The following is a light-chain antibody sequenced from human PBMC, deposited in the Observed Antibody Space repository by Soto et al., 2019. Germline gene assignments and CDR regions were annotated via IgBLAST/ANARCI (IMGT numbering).Light chain of an antibody. Sequence: DIQMTQSPSTLSASVGDRVTITCRASQSIGSWLARYEQKPGEAPKLLIYKGSSLESGVPSRFSGSGSGTEFTLTISSLQPDDFATYYCQQYNSYWTFGQGTKVDI. CDR1: QSIGSW. V-gene: IGKV1-5*03. CDR2: KGS. J-gene: IGKJ1*01. CDR3: QQYNSYWT.